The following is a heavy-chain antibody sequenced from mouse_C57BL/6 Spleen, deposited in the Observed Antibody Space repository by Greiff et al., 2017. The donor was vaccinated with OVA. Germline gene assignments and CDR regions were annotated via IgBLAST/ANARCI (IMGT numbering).Heavy chain of an antibody. V-gene: IGHV5-17*01. J-gene: IGHJ1*03. CDR3: AIITTVADWYFDV. Sequence: EVKLVESGGGLVKPGGSLKLSCAASGFTFSDYGMHWVRQAPEKGLEWVAYISSGSSTIYYADTVKGRFTISRDNAKNTLFLQMTSLRSEDTAMYYCAIITTVADWYFDVWGTGTTVTVSS. D-gene: IGHD1-1*01. CDR1: GFTFSDYG. CDR2: ISSGSSTI.